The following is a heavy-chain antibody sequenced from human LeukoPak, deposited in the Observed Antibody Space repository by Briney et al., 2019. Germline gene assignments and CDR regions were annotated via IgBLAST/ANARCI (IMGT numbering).Heavy chain of an antibody. V-gene: IGHV1-18*01. CDR2: ISAYNGNT. CDR3: ARDDSGSGYWIDY. CDR1: GYTFTSYG. J-gene: IGHJ4*02. Sequence: ASVKVSCKASGYTFTSYGISWVRQAPGQGLEWMGWISAYNGNTNYAQKLQGRVTMTRDMSTSTVYMELSSLRSEDTAVCYCARDDSGSGYWIDYWGQGTLVTVSS. D-gene: IGHD3-3*01.